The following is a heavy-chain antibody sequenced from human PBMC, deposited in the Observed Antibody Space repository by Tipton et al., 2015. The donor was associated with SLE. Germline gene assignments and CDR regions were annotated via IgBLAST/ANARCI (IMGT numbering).Heavy chain of an antibody. CDR1: GFTFSSYA. Sequence: SLRLSCAASGFTFSSYAMHWVRQAPGKGLEWVAVISYDGSNKYYADSVKGRFTISRDNSKNTLYLQMNSLRAEDTAVYYCAKGGSSVYYYYGMDVWGQGTTVTVSS. J-gene: IGHJ6*02. CDR3: AKGGSSVYYYYGMDV. D-gene: IGHD6-6*01. V-gene: IGHV3-30-3*01. CDR2: ISYDGSNK.